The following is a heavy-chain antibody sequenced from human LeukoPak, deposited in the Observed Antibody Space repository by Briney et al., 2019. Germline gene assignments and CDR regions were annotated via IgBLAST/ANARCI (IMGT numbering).Heavy chain of an antibody. CDR3: ASSSLTDYYGSGSYDY. Sequence: GGSLRLSCAASGFTFSSYWMSWVRQAPGKGLEWVANIKQDGSEKYYVDSVKGRFTISRDNAKNSLYLQMNSLRAEDTAVYYCASSSLTDYYGSGSYDYWGQGTLVTVSS. CDR1: GFTFSSYW. J-gene: IGHJ4*02. CDR2: IKQDGSEK. D-gene: IGHD3-10*01. V-gene: IGHV3-7*01.